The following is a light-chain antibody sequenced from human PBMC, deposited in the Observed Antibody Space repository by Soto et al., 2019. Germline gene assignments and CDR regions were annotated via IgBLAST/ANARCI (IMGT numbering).Light chain of an antibody. CDR1: QGITNF. J-gene: IGKJ5*01. Sequence: DIQMTQSPPSLSASVGDRVTITLRASQGITNFLAWFQQKPGKAPKSLIYDASSLQSGVPSRFSGSGSGTDFTLTISYLQPEDFATYYCQQTDSFPYTFGLGTRLEIK. CDR3: QQTDSFPYT. V-gene: IGKV1-16*01. CDR2: DAS.